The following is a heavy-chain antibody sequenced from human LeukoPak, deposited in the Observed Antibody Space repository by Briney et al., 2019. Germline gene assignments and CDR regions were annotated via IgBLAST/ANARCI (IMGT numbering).Heavy chain of an antibody. Sequence: SETLSLTCTVSGGSISSGGYYWSWIRQHPGKGLEWIGYIYYSGSTYYNPSLKSRVTISVDTSKNQFSLKLSSVTAADTAVYYCAREHCSGTSCYSGTWGQGTLVTVSS. CDR1: GGSISSGGYY. CDR3: AREHCSGTSCYSGT. J-gene: IGHJ4*02. V-gene: IGHV4-31*03. D-gene: IGHD2-2*01. CDR2: IYYSGST.